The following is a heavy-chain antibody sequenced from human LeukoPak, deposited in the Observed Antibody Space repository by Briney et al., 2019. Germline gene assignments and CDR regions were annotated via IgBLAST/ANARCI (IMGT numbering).Heavy chain of an antibody. D-gene: IGHD2-2*01. Sequence: GASVNVSCKAPAYTFYTYHITWVRQAPGQGLEWMGWLSGFNENTNFAQKFQGRVTMTRDTSIATSYMEVDSLTSDDTAVYYCARESACGTTNCLAPADWLDPWGQGTLVIVSS. V-gene: IGHV1-18*01. J-gene: IGHJ5*02. CDR3: ARESACGTTNCLAPADWLDP. CDR1: AYTFYTYH. CDR2: LSGFNENT.